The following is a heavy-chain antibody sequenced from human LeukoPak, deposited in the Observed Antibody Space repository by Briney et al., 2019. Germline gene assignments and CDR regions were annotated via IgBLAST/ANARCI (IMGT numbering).Heavy chain of an antibody. J-gene: IGHJ5*02. CDR1: GGSISSYY. CDR2: IYYSGST. V-gene: IGHV4-59*01. D-gene: IGHD3-22*01. Sequence: SETLSLTCTVSGGSISSYYWSWIRQPPGKGLEWIGYIYYSGSTNYNPSLKSRVTISVDTSKNQFSLKLSSVTAADTAVYYCGRAYYYDGSVYSFGPGARETLVPVPS. CDR3: GRAYYYDGSVYSFGP.